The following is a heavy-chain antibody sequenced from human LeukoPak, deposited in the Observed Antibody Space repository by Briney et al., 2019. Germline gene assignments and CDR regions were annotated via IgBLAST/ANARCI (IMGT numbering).Heavy chain of an antibody. J-gene: IGHJ6*03. CDR3: AREDYDILTGHNYYMDV. CDR1: GGSISSYY. Sequence: LSLTCTVSGGSISSYYWSWIRQAPGKGLEWVSYISSSGSTIYYADSVKGRFTISRDNAKNSLYLQMNSLRAEDTAVYYCAREDYDILTGHNYYMDVWGKGTTVTISS. CDR2: ISSSGSTI. D-gene: IGHD3-9*01. V-gene: IGHV3-11*01.